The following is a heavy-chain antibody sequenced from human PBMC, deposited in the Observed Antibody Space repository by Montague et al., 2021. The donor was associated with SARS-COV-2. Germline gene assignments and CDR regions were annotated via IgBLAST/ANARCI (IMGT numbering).Heavy chain of an antibody. Sequence: PALVKPTQTLTLTCTFSGFSRRSSGMCVSWIRQPPGKALEWLALIDWDDDKYYSTSLKTRLTISKDTSKNQVVLTMTNMDPVDTATYYCARLTVCTAMNVWGKDTRVTVS. J-gene: IGHJ6*03. CDR1: GFSRRSSGMC. V-gene: IGHV2-70*01. CDR2: IDWDDDK. D-gene: IGHD3-10*02. CDR3: ARLTVCTAMNV.